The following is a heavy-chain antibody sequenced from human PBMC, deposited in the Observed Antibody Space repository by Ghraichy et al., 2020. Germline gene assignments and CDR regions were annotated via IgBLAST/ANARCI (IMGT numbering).Heavy chain of an antibody. CDR2: IYYSGTT. CDR3: ARLPDPYYYGSGIYPPYYADY. D-gene: IGHD3-10*01. Sequence: SETLSLTCTVSGASISSSDYYWGWIRQSPGKGLEWIGSIYYSGTTYYNPSLKSRVTISVDTSKNQFSLKLRSVTAADTAVYYCARLPDPYYYGSGIYPPYYADYWGQGTLVTVSS. J-gene: IGHJ4*02. V-gene: IGHV4-39*01. CDR1: GASISSSDYY.